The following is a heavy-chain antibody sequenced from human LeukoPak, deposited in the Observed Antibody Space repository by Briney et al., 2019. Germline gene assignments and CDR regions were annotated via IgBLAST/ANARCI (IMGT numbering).Heavy chain of an antibody. CDR3: ARDSWYYYDSSGLNWFDP. J-gene: IGHJ5*02. V-gene: IGHV1-18*01. Sequence: ASVKVSCKASGYTLTSYGLSWVRQAPGQGLEWMGWISADNGNTNYAQKLQGRATVTTDTSTSTAYMELRSLRSDDTAVYYCARDSWYYYDSSGLNWFDPWGQGTLVTVSS. CDR1: GYTLTSYG. CDR2: ISADNGNT. D-gene: IGHD3-22*01.